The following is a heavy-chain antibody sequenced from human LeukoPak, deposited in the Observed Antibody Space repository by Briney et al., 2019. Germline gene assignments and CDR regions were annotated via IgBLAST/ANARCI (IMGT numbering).Heavy chain of an antibody. Sequence: PGGSLRLSCAASGFTFSSYAMHWVRQAPGKGLEWVAVISYDGSNKYYADSVKGRFTISRDNSKNTLYLQMNSLRAEDTAVYYCARGHCSSTSCYTGYFQHWGQGTLVTVSS. D-gene: IGHD2-2*02. V-gene: IGHV3-30-3*01. CDR2: ISYDGSNK. CDR3: ARGHCSSTSCYTGYFQH. CDR1: GFTFSSYA. J-gene: IGHJ1*01.